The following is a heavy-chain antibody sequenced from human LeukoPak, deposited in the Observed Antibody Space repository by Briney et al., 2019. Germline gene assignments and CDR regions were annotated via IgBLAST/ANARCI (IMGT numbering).Heavy chain of an antibody. CDR1: GFTFDNYA. V-gene: IGHV3-23*01. D-gene: IGHD3-9*01. Sequence: GGSLRLSCAASGFTFDNYAMSWVRQAPGKGLEWVSTIGAGGENTYYADSVKGRFTISRDNCKNTVYLQMNSLSAEDTAVYYCAKGATPRLRFFDWFAAPDYWGQGTLVTVSS. J-gene: IGHJ4*02. CDR3: AKGATPRLRFFDWFAAPDY. CDR2: IGAGGENT.